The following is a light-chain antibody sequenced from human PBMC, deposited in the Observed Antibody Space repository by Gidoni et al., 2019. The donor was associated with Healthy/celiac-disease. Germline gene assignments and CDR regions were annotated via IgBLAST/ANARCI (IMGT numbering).Light chain of an antibody. CDR2: DAS. J-gene: IGKJ2*01. Sequence: ALPLTQSPSSLSASVGDRVTITCRASQGISSALAWYQQKPGKAPKLLIYDASSLESGVPSRFSGSGSGTDFTLTISSLQPEDFATYYCQQFNNYPRTFGQGTKLEIK. CDR1: QGISSA. CDR3: QQFNNYPRT. V-gene: IGKV1D-13*01.